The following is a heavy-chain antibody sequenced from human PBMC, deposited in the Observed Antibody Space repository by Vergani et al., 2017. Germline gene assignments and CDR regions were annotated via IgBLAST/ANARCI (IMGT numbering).Heavy chain of an antibody. CDR3: ARDRGYDSSGYYYYGMDV. V-gene: IGHV3-53*01. CDR1: GFTVSSNY. J-gene: IGHJ6*02. CDR2: IYSGGST. Sequence: EVQLVEPGGGLIQPGGSLRLSCAASGFTVSSNYMSWVRQAPGKGLEWVSVIYSGGSTYYADSVKGRFTISRDNSKNTLYLQMNSLRAEDTAVYYCARDRGYDSSGYYYYGMDVWGQGTTVTVSS. D-gene: IGHD3-22*01.